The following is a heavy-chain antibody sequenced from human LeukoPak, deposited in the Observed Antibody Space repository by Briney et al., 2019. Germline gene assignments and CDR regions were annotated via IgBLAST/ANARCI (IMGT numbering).Heavy chain of an antibody. D-gene: IGHD6-6*01. V-gene: IGHV3-64*01. CDR2: ISSNGGST. J-gene: IGHJ4*02. CDR3: ARGRYSSSLFDY. Sequence: GGSLRLSCAASGFTFSSCAMHWVRQAPGKGLEYVSAISSNGGSTYYANSVKGRFTISRDNSKNTLYLQMGSLRADDMAVYYCARGRYSSSLFDYWGQGTLVTVSS. CDR1: GFTFSSCA.